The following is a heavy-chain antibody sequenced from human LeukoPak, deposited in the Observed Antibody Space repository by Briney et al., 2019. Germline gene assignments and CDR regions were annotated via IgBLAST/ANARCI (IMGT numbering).Heavy chain of an antibody. V-gene: IGHV3-21*01. CDR1: GFTFSIHT. CDR3: ARDSQTLTTVTNWFDP. CDR2: ISSSSGSI. Sequence: KPGGSLRLSCAASGFTFSIHTMNWVRQAPGEGLEWVSSISSSSGSIYYADSVKGRFTISRDNAKSSLYLQMNSLRAEDTAVYYCARDSQTLTTVTNWFDPWGQGTLVTVSS. J-gene: IGHJ5*02. D-gene: IGHD4-17*01.